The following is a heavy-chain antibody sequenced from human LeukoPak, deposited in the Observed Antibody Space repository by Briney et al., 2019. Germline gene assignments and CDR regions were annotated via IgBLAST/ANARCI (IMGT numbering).Heavy chain of an antibody. CDR3: ARDRRRELLHAFDI. D-gene: IGHD1-26*01. J-gene: IGHJ3*02. CDR2: IDYSEST. V-gene: IGHV4-59*13. CDR1: GFTFSSYA. Sequence: GSLRLSCAASGFTFSSYAMSWIRQPPGKGLEWIAYIDYSESTNYNPSLKSRLTISVDASKNQFSLKLGSVTAADTAVYYCARDRRRELLHAFDIWGQGTMVTVSS.